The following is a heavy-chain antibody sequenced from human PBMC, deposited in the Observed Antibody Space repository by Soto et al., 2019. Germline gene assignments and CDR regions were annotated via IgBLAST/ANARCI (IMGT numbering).Heavy chain of an antibody. D-gene: IGHD2-15*01. CDR1: GGSISSGDYY. CDR2: IYYNGNT. Sequence: SETLSLTCTVSGGSISSGDYYWSWIRQLPGKDLEWIAYIYYNGNTYYTPSLKSRATISLDTSRNQFSLKLSSVTAADTAVYYCARDGGSYYYYYGMDGWGQGTTVTVSS. V-gene: IGHV4-31*03. J-gene: IGHJ6*02. CDR3: ARDGGSYYYYYGMDG.